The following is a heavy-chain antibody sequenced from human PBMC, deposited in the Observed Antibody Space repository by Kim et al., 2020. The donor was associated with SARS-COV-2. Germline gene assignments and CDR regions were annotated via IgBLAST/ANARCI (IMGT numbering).Heavy chain of an antibody. V-gene: IGHV3-48*04. D-gene: IGHD4-17*01. CDR2: ISSSSSTI. Sequence: GGSLRLSCAASGFTFSSYSMNWVRQAPGKGLEWVSYISSSSSTIYYADSVKGRFTISRDNAKNSLYLQMNSLRAEDTAVYYCARAPYGDPNWFDPWGQGTLVTVSS. CDR3: ARAPYGDPNWFDP. J-gene: IGHJ5*02. CDR1: GFTFSSYS.